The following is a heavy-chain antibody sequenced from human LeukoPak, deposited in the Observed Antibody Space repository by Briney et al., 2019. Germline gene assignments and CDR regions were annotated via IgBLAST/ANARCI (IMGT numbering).Heavy chain of an antibody. V-gene: IGHV3-23*01. CDR1: GFTFSSYS. CDR3: AKDRSITMIVVVTYFDY. CDR2: ISGSGGST. D-gene: IGHD3-22*01. Sequence: GGSLRLSCAASGFTFSSYSMNWVRQAPGKGLEWVSAISGSGGSTYYADSVKGRFTISRDNSKNTLYLQMNSLRAEDTAVYYCAKDRSITMIVVVTYFDYWGQGTLVTVSS. J-gene: IGHJ4*02.